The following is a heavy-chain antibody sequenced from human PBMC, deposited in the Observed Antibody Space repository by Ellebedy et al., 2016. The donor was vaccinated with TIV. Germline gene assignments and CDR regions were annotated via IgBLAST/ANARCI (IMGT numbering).Heavy chain of an antibody. CDR2: ISSSSSYI. CDR1: GFTFSSYS. V-gene: IGHV3-21*01. Sequence: GESLKISCAASGFTFSSYSMNWVRQAPGNGLEWVSSISSSSSYIYYADSVKGRFTISRDNAKNSLYLQMNSLRAEDTAVYYCARNVDYRFDYWGQGTLVTVSS. D-gene: IGHD4-11*01. CDR3: ARNVDYRFDY. J-gene: IGHJ4*02.